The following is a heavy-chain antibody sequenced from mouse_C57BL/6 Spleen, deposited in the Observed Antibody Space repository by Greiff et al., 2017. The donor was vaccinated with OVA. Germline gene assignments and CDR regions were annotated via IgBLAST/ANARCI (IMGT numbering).Heavy chain of an antibody. CDR1: GYTFTSYG. D-gene: IGHD2-3*01. J-gene: IGHJ2*01. V-gene: IGHV1-81*01. Sequence: QVQLKESGAELARPGASVKLSCKASGYTFTSYGISWVKQRTGQGLEWIGEIYPRSGNTYYNEKFKGKATLTADKYSSTAYMELRSLTSEDSAVYFCASRRDGWDYWGQGTTLTVSS. CDR2: IYPRSGNT. CDR3: ASRRDGWDY.